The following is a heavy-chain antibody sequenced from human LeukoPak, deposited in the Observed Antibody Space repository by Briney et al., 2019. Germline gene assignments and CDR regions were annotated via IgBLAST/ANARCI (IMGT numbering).Heavy chain of an antibody. CDR3: ATHAYEILTAVPFYYYYRMDV. CDR2: IYTSGST. CDR1: GGSISSYY. V-gene: IGHV4-4*09. J-gene: IGHJ6*02. Sequence: SETLSLTRTVSGGSISSYYWSWIRQPPGKGLEWIGYIYTSGSTNYNPSLKSRVTISVDTSKNQFSLKLSSVTAADTAVYYCATHAYEILTAVPFYYYYRMDVWGQGTPVTVSS. D-gene: IGHD3-9*01.